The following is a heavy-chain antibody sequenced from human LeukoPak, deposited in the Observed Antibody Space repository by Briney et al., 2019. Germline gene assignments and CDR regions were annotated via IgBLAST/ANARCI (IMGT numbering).Heavy chain of an antibody. J-gene: IGHJ6*02. Sequence: NPSETLSLTCTVSGGSISSYYWSWIRQPPGKGLEWIGYIYYSGSTNYNPSLKSRVTISVDTSKNQFSLKLSSVTAADTAVYYCARGVVVVPAAIFSYYYYYGMDVWGQGTTVTVSS. D-gene: IGHD2-2*02. V-gene: IGHV4-59*01. CDR1: GGSISSYY. CDR2: IYYSGST. CDR3: ARGVVVVPAAIFSYYYYYGMDV.